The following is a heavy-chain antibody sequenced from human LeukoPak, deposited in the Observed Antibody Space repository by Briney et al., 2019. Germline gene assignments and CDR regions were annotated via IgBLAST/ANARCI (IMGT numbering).Heavy chain of an antibody. V-gene: IGHV3-9*01. J-gene: IGHJ4*02. Sequence: WIRQPPGKGLEWVSGISWNSGSIGYADSVKGRFTISRDNAKNSLYLQMNSLRAEDTALYYCAKDSSRDSSGYSLFYYWGQGTLVTVSS. CDR3: AKDSSRDSSGYSLFYY. CDR2: ISWNSGSI. D-gene: IGHD3-22*01.